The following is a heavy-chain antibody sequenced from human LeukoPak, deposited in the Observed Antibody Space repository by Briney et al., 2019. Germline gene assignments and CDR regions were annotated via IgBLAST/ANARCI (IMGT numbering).Heavy chain of an antibody. Sequence: GGSLILSCAASGFTFNDYTMYWVRQAPGKGLEWVSFISWDGSTTYYTDSVKGRFTISRENAKNTLNLQMNSLRAEDTAVYYCARDLGQYYDTSDNWFDPWGQGTLVTVSS. D-gene: IGHD3-22*01. J-gene: IGHJ5*02. V-gene: IGHV3-43*01. CDR3: ARDLGQYYDTSDNWFDP. CDR2: ISWDGSTT. CDR1: GFTFNDYT.